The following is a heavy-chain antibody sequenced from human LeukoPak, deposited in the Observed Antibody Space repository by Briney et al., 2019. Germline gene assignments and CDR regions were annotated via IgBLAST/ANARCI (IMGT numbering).Heavy chain of an antibody. D-gene: IGHD6-6*01. CDR3: ARETTRTRDYSSSSGPFGTMWHGNWFDP. Sequence: GASVKVSCKASGYTFTSYDINWVRQATGQGLEWMGWMNPNSGNTGYAQKLQGRVTMTTDTSTSTAYMELRSLRSDDTAVYYCARETTRTRDYSSSSGPFGTMWHGNWFDPWGQGTLVTVSS. CDR1: GYTFTSYD. J-gene: IGHJ5*02. CDR2: MNPNSGNT. V-gene: IGHV1-8*02.